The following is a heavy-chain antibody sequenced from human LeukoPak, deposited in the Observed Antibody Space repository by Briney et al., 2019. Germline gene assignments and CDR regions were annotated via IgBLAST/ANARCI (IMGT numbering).Heavy chain of an antibody. D-gene: IGHD5-18*01. CDR1: GGSISSYY. CDR3: ARGVGGIQLWFDYYYYYMDV. Sequence: SETLSLTCTVSGGSISSYYWSWIRQPPGKGLEWIGYIYYSGSTNYNPSLKSRVTISVDTSKNQFSLKLSSVTAADTAVYYCARGVGGIQLWFDYYYYYMDVWGKGTTVTISS. J-gene: IGHJ6*03. CDR2: IYYSGST. V-gene: IGHV4-59*01.